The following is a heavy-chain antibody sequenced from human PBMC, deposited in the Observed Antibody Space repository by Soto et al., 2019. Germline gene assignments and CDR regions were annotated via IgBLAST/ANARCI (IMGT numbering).Heavy chain of an antibody. CDR2: IYSGGST. J-gene: IGHJ5*02. V-gene: IGHV3-66*01. CDR3: ARIKIGELFAFDP. CDR1: GFTVSSNY. Sequence: GGSLRLSCAASGFTVSSNYMSWVRQAPGKGLEWVSVIYSGGSTYYADSVKGRFTISRDNSKNTLYLQMNSLRAEDTAVYYCARIKIGELFAFDPWGQGTLVTVSS. D-gene: IGHD3-10*01.